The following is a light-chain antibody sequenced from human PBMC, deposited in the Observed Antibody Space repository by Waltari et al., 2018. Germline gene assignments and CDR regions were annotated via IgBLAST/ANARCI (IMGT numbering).Light chain of an antibody. CDR3: SSYAGSNNVV. Sequence: QSALTQPPSASGSPGQSVTISCTGTSSDVGGYNYVSWYQQSPGKAPKLMIYEVSKRPPGVPDRFSGSKSGNTASLTVSGLQAEDEADYYCSSYAGSNNVVFGGGTKLTVL. CDR1: SSDVGGYNY. J-gene: IGLJ2*01. CDR2: EVS. V-gene: IGLV2-8*01.